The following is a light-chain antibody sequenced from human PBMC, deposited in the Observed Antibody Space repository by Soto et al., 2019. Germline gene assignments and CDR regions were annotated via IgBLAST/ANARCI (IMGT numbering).Light chain of an antibody. CDR2: GAS. V-gene: IGKV3-20*01. CDR3: QQYSSSPLT. CDR1: QSVRSSH. J-gene: IGKJ4*01. Sequence: EIVLTQSPGTLSLSPGERATLSCRASQSVRSSHLAWYQQMPGQASRLLIFGASNRATGIPDRFSGSGSETDLTLSISRLEAEDFAVYYCQQYSSSPLTFGGGTKVDI.